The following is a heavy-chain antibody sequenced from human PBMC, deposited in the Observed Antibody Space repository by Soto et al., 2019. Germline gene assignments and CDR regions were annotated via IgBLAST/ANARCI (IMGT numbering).Heavy chain of an antibody. V-gene: IGHV1-69*04. Sequence: ASVKVSCKASGGTFSSYTISWVRQAPGQGLEWMGRIIPILGIANYAQKFQGRVTITADKSTSTAYMELSSLRSEDTAVYYCARERESRYYYYYGMDVWGQGTTVTVSS. CDR2: IIPILGIA. J-gene: IGHJ6*02. CDR3: ARERESRYYYYYGMDV. D-gene: IGHD1-26*01. CDR1: GGTFSSYT.